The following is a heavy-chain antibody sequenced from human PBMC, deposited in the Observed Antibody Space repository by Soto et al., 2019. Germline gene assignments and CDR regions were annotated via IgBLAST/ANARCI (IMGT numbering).Heavy chain of an antibody. J-gene: IGHJ5*02. D-gene: IGHD3-10*01. CDR2: VYYSGST. V-gene: IGHV4-59*01. CDR1: GASISSSY. Sequence: SETLSLTCTVSGASISSSYWSWIRQSPERGLEWIAYVYYSGSTNYNPSLKSRVTISVDTSKNQFSLKLSSVTAADTAVYYCARDRGVRGYNWFDPWGQGTLVTVSS. CDR3: ARDRGVRGYNWFDP.